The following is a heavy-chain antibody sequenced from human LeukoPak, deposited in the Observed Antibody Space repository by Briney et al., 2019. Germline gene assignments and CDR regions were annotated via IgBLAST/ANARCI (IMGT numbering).Heavy chain of an antibody. D-gene: IGHD4-17*01. CDR3: TRGTYGDYLYYYYYMDV. V-gene: IGHV3-49*03. Sequence: LGGSLRLSCTGSGFTFGDYAMSYFRQAPGKGLEWVGFIRSTAYGGTTEYAASVKGRFTISRDDSKSIAYLQMNSLKTEDTAVYYCTRGTYGDYLYYYYYMDVWGKGTTVTVSS. CDR1: GFTFGDYA. CDR2: IRSTAYGGTT. J-gene: IGHJ6*03.